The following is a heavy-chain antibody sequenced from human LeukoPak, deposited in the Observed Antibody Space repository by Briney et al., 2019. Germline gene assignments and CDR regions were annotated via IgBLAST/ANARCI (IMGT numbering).Heavy chain of an antibody. D-gene: IGHD2-15*01. CDR2: MYYSGST. V-gene: IGHV4-59*08. CDR3: ARGRGEVVVAAWDVFDI. CDR1: GGPISSYY. Sequence: SDTLSLTCTVSGGPISSYYWSWIRQPPGQGLEWIAYMYYSGSTNHNPSLKSRVTISIDTSKNQFSLRLSSVTAADTAVYYCARGRGEVVVAAWDVFDIWGQGTMVTVSS. J-gene: IGHJ3*02.